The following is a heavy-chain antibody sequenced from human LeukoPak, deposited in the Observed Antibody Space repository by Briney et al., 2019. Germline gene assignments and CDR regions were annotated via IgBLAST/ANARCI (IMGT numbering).Heavy chain of an antibody. Sequence: SQTLSLTCAVYDASLSSYYCGWIRQPAGKWLEWIGRVHYSGATYYSPSLQSRATISVDTSNNQFSLNLTSVTAADTAIYYCARQASGRYYQNWFDPWRQGTLVIVSP. J-gene: IGHJ5*02. V-gene: IGHV4-59*05. CDR1: DASLSSYY. CDR2: VHYSGAT. D-gene: IGHD3-10*01. CDR3: ARQASGRYYQNWFDP.